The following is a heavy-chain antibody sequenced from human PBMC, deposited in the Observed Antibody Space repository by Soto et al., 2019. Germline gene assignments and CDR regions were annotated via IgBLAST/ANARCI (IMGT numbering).Heavy chain of an antibody. D-gene: IGHD3-10*01. Sequence: EASVKASCKVSGGTFSSYAISWVRQAPGQGLEWMGGIIPIFGTANYAQKFQGRVTITADESTSTAYMELSSLRSEDTAVYYCARLWFGEVWFDPWGQGTLVTVSS. CDR2: IIPIFGTA. CDR3: ARLWFGEVWFDP. CDR1: GGTFSSYA. V-gene: IGHV1-69*13. J-gene: IGHJ5*02.